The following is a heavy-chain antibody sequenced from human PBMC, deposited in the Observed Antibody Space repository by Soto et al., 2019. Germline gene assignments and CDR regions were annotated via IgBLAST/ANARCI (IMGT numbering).Heavy chain of an antibody. V-gene: IGHV3-30*18. Sequence: GSLRLSCAASGFTFSSYGMHWVRQAPGKGLEWVAVISYDGSNKYYADSVKGRFTISRDNSKNTLYLRMNSLRAEDTAVYYCAKGTSITMVRGALPSFDPWGQGTLVTVSS. J-gene: IGHJ5*02. CDR2: ISYDGSNK. CDR1: GFTFSSYG. D-gene: IGHD3-10*01. CDR3: AKGTSITMVRGALPSFDP.